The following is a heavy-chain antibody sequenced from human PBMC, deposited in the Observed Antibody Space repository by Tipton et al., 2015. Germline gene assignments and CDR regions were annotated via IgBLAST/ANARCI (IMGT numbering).Heavy chain of an antibody. CDR2: INHGGSA. Sequence: TLSLTCTVSGVSISGTSYYWGWIRQPPGKGLEWIGEINHGGSANYNPSLKSRVTISVNTSKNQFSLKLNSVTAADTAVYYCARGDWIIWGQGTLVTVSS. CDR3: ARGDWII. V-gene: IGHV4-39*07. J-gene: IGHJ4*02. CDR1: GVSISGTSYY. D-gene: IGHD3/OR15-3a*01.